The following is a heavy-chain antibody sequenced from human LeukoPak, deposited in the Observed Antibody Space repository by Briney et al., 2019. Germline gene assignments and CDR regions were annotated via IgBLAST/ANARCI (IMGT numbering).Heavy chain of an antibody. J-gene: IGHJ4*02. Sequence: ASVKVSCKASGYTFTSYGISWVRQAPGQGLEWMGWISAYNGNTNYAQKLQGRVTMTTDTSTSTAYMELRSLRSDDTAVYYCARSHHMMAAAGHFDYWGQGTLVTVSS. D-gene: IGHD6-13*01. CDR3: ARSHHMMAAAGHFDY. CDR1: GYTFTSYG. V-gene: IGHV1-18*01. CDR2: ISAYNGNT.